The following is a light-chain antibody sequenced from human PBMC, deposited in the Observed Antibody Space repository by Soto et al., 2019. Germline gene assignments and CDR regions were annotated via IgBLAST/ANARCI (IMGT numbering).Light chain of an antibody. J-gene: IGKJ4*02. Sequence: IVLTKSPSSLCLSPGERATLYCKASQSLXSYFAWYEKKPGQAPRVIXFYAANKATGSPARFSGSGSVTDFTLTISSLDPEDFAVYYFQQRRNGPRTFGGGTKVDI. CDR3: QQRRNGPRT. CDR1: QSLXSY. V-gene: IGKV3-11*01. CDR2: YAA.